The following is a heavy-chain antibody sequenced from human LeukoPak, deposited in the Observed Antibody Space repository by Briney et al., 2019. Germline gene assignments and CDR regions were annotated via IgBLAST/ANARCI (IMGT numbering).Heavy chain of an antibody. CDR3: ARSAGYGDTDGAFDI. V-gene: IGHV3-11*01. Sequence: PGGSLRLSCAASGFTFSDYYMSWIRQAPGKGLEWVSYISSSGSTIYYADSVKGRFTISRDNAKNSLYLQMNSLRAEDTALYYCARSAGYGDTDGAFDIWGQGTMVTVSS. CDR2: ISSSGSTI. D-gene: IGHD4-17*01. J-gene: IGHJ3*02. CDR1: GFTFSDYY.